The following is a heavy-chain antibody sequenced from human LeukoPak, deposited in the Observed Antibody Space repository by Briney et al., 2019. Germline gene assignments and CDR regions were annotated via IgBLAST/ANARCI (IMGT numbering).Heavy chain of an antibody. CDR1: GFTFSSSA. J-gene: IGHJ4*02. CDR3: ARDRTTVTTSDIGY. Sequence: GGSLRLSCAASGFTFSSSAMSWVRQAPGKGLEWVSAISNNGGYIYYADSVQGRFTISRDNSKSTLCLQMNSLRAEDTAVYYCARDRTTVTTSDIGYWGQGTLVTVSS. D-gene: IGHD4-11*01. V-gene: IGHV3-23*01. CDR2: ISNNGGYI.